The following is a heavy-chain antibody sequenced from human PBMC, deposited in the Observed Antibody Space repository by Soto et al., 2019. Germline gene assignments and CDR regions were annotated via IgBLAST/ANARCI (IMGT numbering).Heavy chain of an antibody. J-gene: IGHJ4*02. V-gene: IGHV3-7*03. D-gene: IGHD4-17*01. CDR3: ARVRATDYEIDY. CDR1: GFMFGSYW. CDR2: IKRDGSGK. Sequence: GGSLRLSCTASGFMFGSYWMTWVRHVPGKGLQWVANIKRDGSGKYYVDFVKGRFTISRDNADNSVFLDMNNLRVDDTATYYCARVRATDYEIDYWGQGALVTVSS.